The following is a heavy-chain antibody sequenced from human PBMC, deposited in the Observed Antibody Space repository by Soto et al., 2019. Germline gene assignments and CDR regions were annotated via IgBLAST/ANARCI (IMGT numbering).Heavy chain of an antibody. Sequence: PSQTLSLTCAISGDSVSNNSAAWNWIRQSPSRGLEWLLRTYYRSKWYNDYAVSVKSRITINPDTSKNQFSLQLNSVTPEDTAVYYGARETEYYYDSSGYPNYYYGMDVWGQGTTVTVSS. J-gene: IGHJ6*02. CDR3: ARETEYYYDSSGYPNYYYGMDV. CDR1: GDSVSNNSAA. V-gene: IGHV6-1*01. D-gene: IGHD3-22*01. CDR2: TYYRSKWYN.